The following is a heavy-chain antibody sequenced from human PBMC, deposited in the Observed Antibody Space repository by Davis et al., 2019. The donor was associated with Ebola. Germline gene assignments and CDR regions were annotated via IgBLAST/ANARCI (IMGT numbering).Heavy chain of an antibody. CDR3: ASGLVRGESYWYFDL. CDR1: GGTFSSYA. J-gene: IGHJ2*01. V-gene: IGHV1-69*10. Sequence: SVKVSCKASGGTFSSYAISWVRQAPGQGLEWMGGIIPILGIANYSQKFQGRVTITADESTSTAYMELSSLRSEDTAVYYCASGLVRGESYWYFDLWGRGTLVTVSS. D-gene: IGHD6-6*01. CDR2: IIPILGIA.